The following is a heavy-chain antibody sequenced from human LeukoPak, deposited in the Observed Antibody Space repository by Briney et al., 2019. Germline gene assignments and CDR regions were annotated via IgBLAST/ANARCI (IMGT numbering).Heavy chain of an antibody. V-gene: IGHV3-30*03. Sequence: GGSLRLSCAASGFTFSSYGMHWVRQAPGKGLEWVAVISYDGSNKYYADSVKGRFTISRDNSKNTLYLQMNSLRAEDTAVYYCAPPSAANFDYWGQGPLVTVSS. D-gene: IGHD6-13*01. CDR3: APPSAANFDY. J-gene: IGHJ4*02. CDR1: GFTFSSYG. CDR2: ISYDGSNK.